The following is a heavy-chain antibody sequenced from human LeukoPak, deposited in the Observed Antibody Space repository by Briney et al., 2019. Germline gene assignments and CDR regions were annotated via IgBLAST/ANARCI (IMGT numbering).Heavy chain of an antibody. CDR2: TYTSGST. V-gene: IGHV4-4*07. D-gene: IGHD6-13*01. J-gene: IGHJ2*01. CDR1: GGSISSYD. Sequence: TSETLSLTCTVSGGSISSYDWSWIRQPAGKGLEWIGRTYTSGSTNYNPSLKSRVTMSVDMSKNQFSLKLSSMIAADTAVYYCARVSSSWYQDWYFDLWGRSTLVTVPS. CDR3: ARVSSSWYQDWYFDL.